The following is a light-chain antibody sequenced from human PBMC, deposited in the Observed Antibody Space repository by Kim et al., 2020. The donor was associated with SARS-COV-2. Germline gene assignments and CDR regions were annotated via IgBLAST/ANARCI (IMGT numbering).Light chain of an antibody. CDR3: QQYHTGST. CDR2: KAS. Sequence: LSASVGDTLTITCRASQNVQNWVAWYQQKPGQVPKLLVEKASHLQSGVPPRFSGSGFGSHFTLTITTLQPDDFASYYCQQYHTGSTFGQGTKV. CDR1: QNVQNW. V-gene: IGKV1-5*03. J-gene: IGKJ1*01.